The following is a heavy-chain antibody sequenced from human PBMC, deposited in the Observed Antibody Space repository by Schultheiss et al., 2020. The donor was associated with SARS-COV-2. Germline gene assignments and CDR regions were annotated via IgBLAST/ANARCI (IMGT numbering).Heavy chain of an antibody. CDR2: INHSGST. V-gene: IGHV4-61*08. CDR3: ARSAGAGYYYYYYYGMDV. D-gene: IGHD3-9*01. Sequence: SETLSLTCTVSGGSISSGGYYWSWIRQHPGKGLEWIGEINHSGSTNYNPSLKSRVTISVDKSKNQFSLKLSSVTAADTAVYYCARSAGAGYYYYYYYGMDVWGQGTTVTVSS. CDR1: GGSISSGGYY. J-gene: IGHJ6*02.